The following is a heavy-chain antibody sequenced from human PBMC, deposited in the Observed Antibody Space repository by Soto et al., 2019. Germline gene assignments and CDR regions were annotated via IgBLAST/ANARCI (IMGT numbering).Heavy chain of an antibody. CDR3: AREFGGVQYNWVDP. Sequence: SETQSFTCAVSGGALCRVSSNRRWIRSPPGKGLAWIGYSYYSGSTYYNPSLKSRVTIAVDTSTNQFSRKRSSVTAADTVVYYCAREFGGVQYNWVDPWGQGTRVTVSA. V-gene: IGHV4-30-4*01. CDR1: GGALCRVSSN. J-gene: IGHJ5*02. D-gene: IGHD3-16*01. CDR2: SYYSGST.